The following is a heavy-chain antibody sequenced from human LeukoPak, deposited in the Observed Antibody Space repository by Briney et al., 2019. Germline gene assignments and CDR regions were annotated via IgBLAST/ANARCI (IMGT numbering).Heavy chain of an antibody. J-gene: IGHJ5*01. V-gene: IGHV4-34*01. D-gene: IGHD2-15*01. CDR2: IIHSGST. CDR1: GGSFTGYY. CDR3: VRGYCSGGSCFRNNWFES. Sequence: SETLSLTCAVYGGSFTGYYWTCIRQPPGKGLEWIGEIIHSGSTTYNPSLKSRVTISVDTSKKQFSLSLSSVTAADTAVYYCVRGYCSGGSCFRNNWFESWGQGTLVTVSS.